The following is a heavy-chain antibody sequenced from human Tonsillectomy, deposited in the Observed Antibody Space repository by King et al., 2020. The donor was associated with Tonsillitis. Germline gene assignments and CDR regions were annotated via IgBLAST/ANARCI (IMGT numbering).Heavy chain of an antibody. Sequence: QLVQSGAEVKKPGSSVKVSCKASGGTFSSYAISWVRQAPGQGLEWMGGIIPIFDAANYAQKFQGRVTITADESTSTAYMELSSLRSEDTAVYYCARGPRRWERANEYSFTYGGQGPLAPVPP. CDR2: IIPIFDAA. J-gene: IGHJ4*02. CDR3: ARGPRRWERANEYSFTY. D-gene: IGHD4-23*01. V-gene: IGHV1-69*01. CDR1: GGTFSSYA.